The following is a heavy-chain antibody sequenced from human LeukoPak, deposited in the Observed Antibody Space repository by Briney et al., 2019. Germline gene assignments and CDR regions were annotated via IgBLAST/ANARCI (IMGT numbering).Heavy chain of an antibody. V-gene: IGHV4-34*01. CDR3: ARIGGVFGLNWFDP. Sequence: SETLSLTCAVYRGTFRGYYWRWIRQPPWRGLEGIGEISHTGRPNYTPYLKSQVTMSVDTSHTQFSLKLHSVTAADSAVYYCARIGGVFGLNWFDPWGQGTLVTVSS. J-gene: IGHJ5*02. CDR1: RGTFRGYY. CDR2: ISHTGRP. D-gene: IGHD3-10*01.